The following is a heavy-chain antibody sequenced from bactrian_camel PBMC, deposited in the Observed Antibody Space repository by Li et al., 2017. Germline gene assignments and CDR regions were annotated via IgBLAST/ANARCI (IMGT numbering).Heavy chain of an antibody. CDR3: KRNDYLH. Sequence: DVQLVESGGGAVQAGGSPRLACAASGFTFSSLGMSWVRQVPGKGLEWVSYITASGGGAYYADSVKGRFTVSIDNAKNTLYLQMNSLKPEDTAVYYCKRNDYLHWGQGTQVTVS. V-gene: IGHV3S40*01. J-gene: IGHJ4*01. CDR1: GFTFSSLG. CDR2: ITASGGGA. D-gene: IGHD4*01.